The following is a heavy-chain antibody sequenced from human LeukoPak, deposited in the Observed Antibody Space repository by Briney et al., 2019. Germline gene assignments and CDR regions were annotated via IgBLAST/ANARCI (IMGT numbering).Heavy chain of an antibody. D-gene: IGHD4-17*01. Sequence: ASVKVSCKASGYTFTSFPVNWVRQAPGQGLEWMGWISAYNGNTNYAQKLQGRVTMTTDTSTSTAYMELRSLRSDDTAVYYCARDLAPPSVTRDYWGQGTLVTVSS. J-gene: IGHJ4*02. CDR3: ARDLAPPSVTRDY. CDR1: GYTFTSFP. V-gene: IGHV1-18*01. CDR2: ISAYNGNT.